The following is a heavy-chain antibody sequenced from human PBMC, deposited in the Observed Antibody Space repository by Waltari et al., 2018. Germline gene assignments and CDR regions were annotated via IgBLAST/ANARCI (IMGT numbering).Heavy chain of an antibody. D-gene: IGHD6-19*01. Sequence: QVQLVQSGAEVKKPGASVKVSCKASGYTFTVYYMHWVRQAPGQGLEWMGWINPNSGGTNYAQKFQGWVTMTRDTSISTAYMELSRLRSDDTAVYYCAREIAVAGTYAFDIWGQGTMVTVSS. J-gene: IGHJ3*02. CDR1: GYTFTVYY. V-gene: IGHV1-2*04. CDR3: AREIAVAGTYAFDI. CDR2: INPNSGGT.